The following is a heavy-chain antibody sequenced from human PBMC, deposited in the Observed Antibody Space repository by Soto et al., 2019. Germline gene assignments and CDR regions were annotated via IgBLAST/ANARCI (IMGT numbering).Heavy chain of an antibody. CDR1: GFTFSSYA. D-gene: IGHD4-4*01. V-gene: IGHV3-23*01. J-gene: IGHJ4*02. CDR2: ISGSGGST. Sequence: GGSLRLSCAASGFTFSSYAMSWVRQSPGKGLEWVSAISGSGGSTYYADSVKGRFTISRDNSKNTLYLQMNSLRAEDTAVYYCAKDQARVRDYRAYWGQGTLVTVSS. CDR3: AKDQARVRDYRAY.